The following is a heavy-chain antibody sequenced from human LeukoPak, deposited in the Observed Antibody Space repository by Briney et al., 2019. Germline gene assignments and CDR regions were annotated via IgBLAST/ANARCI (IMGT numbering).Heavy chain of an antibody. CDR2: VSGSGGST. CDR1: GFTFSSYA. D-gene: IGHD2-2*01. Sequence: PGGSLRLSCAASGFTFSSYAMTWVRQAPGKGLEWVSHVSGSGGSTYYADSVKGRFTISRDNSKNTLYLQMNSLRAEDTAVYYCAKGRVPAARGRAYGMDVWGQGTTVTVSS. J-gene: IGHJ6*02. V-gene: IGHV3-23*01. CDR3: AKGRVPAARGRAYGMDV.